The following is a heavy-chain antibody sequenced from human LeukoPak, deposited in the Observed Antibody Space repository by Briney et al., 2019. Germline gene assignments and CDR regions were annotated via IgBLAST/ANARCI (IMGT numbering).Heavy chain of an antibody. Sequence: GGSLRLSCAASGFTFTSYWMSWVRQAPGKGLEWVSNIKQDGSEEYYVDSVKGRFTISRDNAKNSLYLQMNSLRAEDTAVYYCARRRYYYDSSGYYYQTYYFDYWGQGTLVTVSS. CDR2: IKQDGSEE. J-gene: IGHJ4*02. CDR1: GFTFTSYW. D-gene: IGHD3-22*01. V-gene: IGHV3-7*01. CDR3: ARRRYYYDSSGYYYQTYYFDY.